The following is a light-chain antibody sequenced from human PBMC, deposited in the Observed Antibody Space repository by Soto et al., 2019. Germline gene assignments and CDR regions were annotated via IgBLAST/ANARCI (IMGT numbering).Light chain of an antibody. J-gene: IGKJ2*01. Sequence: EIQMTQSPSSLSASVGDRTTITCRASQSISTNLNWYQQKPGGAPRLLIYAASTLQSGVPPRFSGSGSGTDFITTSSSLQPEDFATYYRQVNYEIPYTFGQGTKLEIK. CDR1: QSISTN. CDR2: AAS. V-gene: IGKV1-39*01. CDR3: QVNYEIPYT.